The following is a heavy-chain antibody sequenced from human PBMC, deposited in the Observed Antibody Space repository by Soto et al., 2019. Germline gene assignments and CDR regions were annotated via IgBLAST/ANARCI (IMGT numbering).Heavy chain of an antibody. CDR1: GGSIRSGGYY. D-gene: IGHD3-22*01. V-gene: IGHV4-31*03. CDR2: IYYSGST. Sequence: SETLTLTCTVSGGSIRSGGYYWSWIRQHPGKGLEWIGYIYYSGSTYYNPSLKSRVTISVDTSKNQFSLKLSSVTAADTAVYYCARYYDSSGYYYVGPYFDYWGQGTLVTVSS. J-gene: IGHJ4*02. CDR3: ARYYDSSGYYYVGPYFDY.